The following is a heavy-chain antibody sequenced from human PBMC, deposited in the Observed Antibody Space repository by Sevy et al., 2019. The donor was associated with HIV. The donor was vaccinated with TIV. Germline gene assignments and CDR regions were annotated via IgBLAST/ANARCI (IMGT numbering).Heavy chain of an antibody. CDR2: TYYRGST. Sequence: SETLSLTCTVSGASISSYYWSWIRQPPGKGLEWIGNTYYRGSTNYNPSLKSRVSISVDTSKNQFALKLSSVTAADTAVYYCATSIATRISWYFDLWGRGTLVTVSS. CDR1: GASISSYY. CDR3: ATSIATRISWYFDL. V-gene: IGHV4-59*01. J-gene: IGHJ2*01. D-gene: IGHD6-6*01.